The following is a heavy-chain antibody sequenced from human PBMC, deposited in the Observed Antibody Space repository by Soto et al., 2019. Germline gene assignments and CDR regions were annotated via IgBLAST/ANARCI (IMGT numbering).Heavy chain of an antibody. D-gene: IGHD2-15*01. CDR2: IYSSGST. V-gene: IGHV4-61*01. CDR3: ARVRGGCSGGSCYARRSFDY. J-gene: IGHJ4*02. CDR1: GGSVSSDTHY. Sequence: SETLSLTCTVSGGSVSSDTHYWSWIRQPPGKRLEWIGFIYSSGSTNYNPSLKSRVTMSVDTSKNQFSLKLSSVTAADTAVYYCARVRGGCSGGSCYARRSFDYWGQGTLVTVSS.